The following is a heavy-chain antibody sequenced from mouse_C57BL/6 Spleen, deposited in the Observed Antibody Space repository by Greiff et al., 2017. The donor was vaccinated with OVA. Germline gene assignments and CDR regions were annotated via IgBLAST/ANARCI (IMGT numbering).Heavy chain of an antibody. CDR1: GYTFTDYY. D-gene: IGHD2-1*01. CDR2: INPYNGGT. J-gene: IGHJ4*01. Sequence: EVQVVESGPVLVKPGASVKMSCKASGYTFTDYYMNWVKQSHGKSLEWIGVINPYNGGTSYNQKFKGKATLTVDKSSSTAYMELNSLTSEDSAVYYCARRGDLLGAMDYWGQGTSVTVSS. CDR3: ARRGDLLGAMDY. V-gene: IGHV1-19*01.